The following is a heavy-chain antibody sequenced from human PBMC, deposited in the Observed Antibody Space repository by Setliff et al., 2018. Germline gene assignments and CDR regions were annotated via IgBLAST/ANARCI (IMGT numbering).Heavy chain of an antibody. CDR2: IFPADADT. D-gene: IGHD2-2*01. CDR3: AQKHQRASWAFDP. V-gene: IGHV5-51*01. Sequence: PGESLKISCKESRDSFTNYWIIWVRQVPGNGLEWMGMIFPADADTSYNPSFKGQVTMSLDRSITTAYLQWDSLKASDTAIYYCAQKHQRASWAFDPWGRGTLVTVSS. CDR1: RDSFTNYW. J-gene: IGHJ5*02.